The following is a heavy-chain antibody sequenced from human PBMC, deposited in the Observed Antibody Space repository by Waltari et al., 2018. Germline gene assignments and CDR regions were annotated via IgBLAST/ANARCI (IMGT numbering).Heavy chain of an antibody. CDR2: RRNTGAT. Sequence: HVQLQESGPGLVKPSETLSLTCSVSGDFPSDDHWTWLRQAPGKGLEWIAYRRNTGATKCPPSLESRVTLSADTSKKQFSLRLTAVTAADTAVYFCARLPTKYFDSLGWGFFDQWGQGILVTVSS. CDR1: GDFPSDDH. J-gene: IGHJ4*02. D-gene: IGHD3-9*01. V-gene: IGHV4-59*08. CDR3: ARLPTKYFDSLGWGFFDQ.